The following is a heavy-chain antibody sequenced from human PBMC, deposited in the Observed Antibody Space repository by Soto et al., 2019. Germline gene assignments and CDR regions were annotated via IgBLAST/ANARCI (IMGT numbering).Heavy chain of an antibody. CDR1: GGSISSSSYY. J-gene: IGHJ6*02. V-gene: IGHV4-39*01. Sequence: SETLSLTCTVSGGSISSSSYYWGWIRQPPGKGLELIGSIYYSGYTYYNPPLKSRVTISVDTSKNQFSLKLSSVTAADTAVYYCARHNGPLYVGYYYDMDVWGQGTTVT. D-gene: IGHD3-16*01. CDR2: IYYSGYT. CDR3: ARHNGPLYVGYYYDMDV.